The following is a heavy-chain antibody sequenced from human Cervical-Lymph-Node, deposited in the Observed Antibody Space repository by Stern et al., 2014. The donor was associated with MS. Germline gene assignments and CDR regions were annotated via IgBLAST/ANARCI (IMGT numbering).Heavy chain of an antibody. D-gene: IGHD5-18*01. CDR3: ARDKSSYPDY. CDR1: GYTFTDYH. J-gene: IGHJ4*02. CDR2: IDPKSGGI. V-gene: IGHV1-2*02. Sequence: MQLVESGAEVKKSGASVKVSCEASGYTFTDYHIHWARQAPGQGLEWMGWIDPKSGGITYAQTFQGRVTLTSDTSIGTAYMELSSLTSDDTAVYFCARDKSSYPDYWGQGTLVTISS.